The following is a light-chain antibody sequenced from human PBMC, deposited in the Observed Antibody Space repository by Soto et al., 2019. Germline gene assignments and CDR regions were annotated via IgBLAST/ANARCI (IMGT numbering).Light chain of an antibody. CDR3: QSYDSSLSGYV. Sequence: QSVLTQPPSVSEAPGPRVTISCTGSSSNIGAGYEAHWYQQVPGTAPKLLIYENNNRPSGVPDRFSGSKSGTSASLAITGLQAEDEAEYYCQSYDSSLSGYVFGTGTKVTVL. J-gene: IGLJ1*01. CDR1: SSNIGAGYE. CDR2: ENN. V-gene: IGLV1-40*01.